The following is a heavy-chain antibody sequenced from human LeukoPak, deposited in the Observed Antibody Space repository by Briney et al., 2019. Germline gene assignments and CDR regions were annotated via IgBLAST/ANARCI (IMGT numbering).Heavy chain of an antibody. CDR2: INPNSGGT. Sequence: ASVNVSCKASGYTFTGYYMHWVRQAPGQGLEWMGRINPNSGGTNYAQKFQGRVTMTRDTSISTAYMELSRLRSDDTAVYYCAREYCSSTSCYKSFDYWGQGTLVTVSS. D-gene: IGHD2-2*02. J-gene: IGHJ4*02. CDR1: GYTFTGYY. V-gene: IGHV1-2*06. CDR3: AREYCSSTSCYKSFDY.